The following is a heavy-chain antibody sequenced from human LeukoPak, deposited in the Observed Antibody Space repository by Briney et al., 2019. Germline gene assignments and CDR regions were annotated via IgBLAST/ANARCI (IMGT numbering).Heavy chain of an antibody. Sequence: GRSLRLSCAASGFAFSSYAMYWVRQAPGKGLEWVAVISYDGSNKYYADSVKGRFTISRDNSKNTLYLQMNSLRAEDTAVYYCARDSSSGWYYFDYWGQGTLVTVSS. CDR1: GFAFSSYA. CDR2: ISYDGSNK. D-gene: IGHD6-19*01. J-gene: IGHJ4*02. V-gene: IGHV3-30-3*01. CDR3: ARDSSSGWYYFDY.